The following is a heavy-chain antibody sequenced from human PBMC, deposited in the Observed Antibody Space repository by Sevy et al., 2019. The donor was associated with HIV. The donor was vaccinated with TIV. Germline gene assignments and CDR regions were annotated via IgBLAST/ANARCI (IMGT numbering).Heavy chain of an antibody. CDR3: ATSYRIAVADFDY. J-gene: IGHJ4*02. CDR1: GYTLTELS. D-gene: IGHD6-19*01. V-gene: IGHV1-24*01. CDR2: FDPEDGEI. Sequence: ASVKVSCKVSGYTLTELSIHWVRQAPGKGLEWMGGFDPEDGEIIYAQKFQGRVTMTGDTSAEKGYMELSSLRSDDTAVYYCATSYRIAVADFDYWGQGTQVTVSS.